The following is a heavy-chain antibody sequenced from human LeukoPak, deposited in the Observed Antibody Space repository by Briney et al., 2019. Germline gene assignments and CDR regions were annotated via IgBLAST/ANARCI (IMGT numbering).Heavy chain of an antibody. Sequence: ASVKVSCKASGYTFTSYGISWVRQAPGQGLEWMGWINPNSGGTNYAQKFQGRVTMTRDTSISTAYMELSRLRSDDTAVYYCARVGNYGSGSYLLYWGQGTLVTVSS. CDR3: ARVGNYGSGSYLLY. CDR2: INPNSGGT. CDR1: GYTFTSYG. J-gene: IGHJ4*02. D-gene: IGHD3-10*01. V-gene: IGHV1-2*02.